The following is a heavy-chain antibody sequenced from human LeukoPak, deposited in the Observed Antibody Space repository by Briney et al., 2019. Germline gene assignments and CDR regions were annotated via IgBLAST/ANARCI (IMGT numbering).Heavy chain of an antibody. J-gene: IGHJ4*02. V-gene: IGHV3-30-3*01. CDR1: GFTFSSYA. CDR2: ISYDGSNK. CDR3: ARERGIVVAFDY. D-gene: IGHD3-22*01. Sequence: GGSLRLSCAASGFTFSSYAMHWVRQAPGKGLEWVAVISYDGSNKYYADSVKGRFTISRDNSKNTLYLQMNSLRAEDTAVYYCARERGIVVAFDYWGQGTLVTVSS.